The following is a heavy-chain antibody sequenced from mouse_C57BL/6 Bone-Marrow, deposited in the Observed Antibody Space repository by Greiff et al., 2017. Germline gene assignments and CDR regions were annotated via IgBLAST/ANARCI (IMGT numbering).Heavy chain of an antibody. CDR2: IYPGSGST. Sequence: QVQLQQPGAELVKPGASVKMSCKASGYTFTSYWITWVKQRPGQGLEWIGDIYPGSGSTNYNEKFKSQATLTVDTSSSTAYMQLSSLTAEDYAVYYCARPDYSNYWYYDVWGTGTTVTVSS. V-gene: IGHV1-55*01. CDR3: ARPDYSNYWYYDV. CDR1: GYTFTSYW. J-gene: IGHJ1*03. D-gene: IGHD2-5*01.